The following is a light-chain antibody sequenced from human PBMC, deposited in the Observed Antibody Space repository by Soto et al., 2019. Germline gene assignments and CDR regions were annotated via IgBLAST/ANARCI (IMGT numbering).Light chain of an antibody. V-gene: IGKV1-27*01. CDR2: WAS. CDR3: QQYYSSIT. J-gene: IGKJ5*01. Sequence: DIQMTQSPAFLSASVGDRVTITCRASQSIGKHLNWYQQKPGQPPKLLIYWASIRESGVPDRFSGSGSGTDFTLTISSLQAEDVALYYRQQYYSSITFGQGTRLEIK. CDR1: QSIGKH.